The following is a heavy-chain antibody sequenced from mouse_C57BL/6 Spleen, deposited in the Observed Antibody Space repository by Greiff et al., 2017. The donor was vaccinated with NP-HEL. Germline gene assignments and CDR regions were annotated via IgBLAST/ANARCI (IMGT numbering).Heavy chain of an antibody. CDR1: GFNIKDYY. CDR2: IDPEDGDT. J-gene: IGHJ3*01. CDR3: TPPYYYGSSFAY. V-gene: IGHV14-1*01. Sequence: VQLQQSGAELVRPGASVKLSCTASGFNIKDYYMHWVKQRPEQGLEWIGRIDPEDGDTEYAPKFQGKATMTADTSSNTAYLQLSSLTSEDTAVYYCTPPYYYGSSFAYWGQGTLVTVSA. D-gene: IGHD1-1*01.